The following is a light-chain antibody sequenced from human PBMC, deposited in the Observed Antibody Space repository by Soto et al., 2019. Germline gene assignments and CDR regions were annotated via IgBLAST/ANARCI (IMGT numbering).Light chain of an antibody. Sequence: DIVLTQSPGTLSLSPGDRATLSCRASQSLSSNSFAWYQQKPGQAPRLLIYAASNRATGIPDRFSGSGSGTDLTLTIIRLEPEDFAVYYCQQYDISPWTFGQGTKVDIK. V-gene: IGKV3-20*01. J-gene: IGKJ1*01. CDR2: AAS. CDR1: QSLSSNS. CDR3: QQYDISPWT.